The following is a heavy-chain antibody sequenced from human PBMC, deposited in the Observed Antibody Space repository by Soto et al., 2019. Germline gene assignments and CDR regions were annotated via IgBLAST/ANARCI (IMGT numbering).Heavy chain of an antibody. J-gene: IGHJ3*02. Sequence: ASVKVSCKVSGYTLTELSMHWVRQAPGKGLEWMGGFDPEDGETIYAQKFQGRVTMTEDTSTDTAYMELSSLRSEDTAVYYCATGHPSITMVRGGLVDAFDIWGQGTMVTVS. D-gene: IGHD3-10*01. CDR1: GYTLTELS. CDR2: FDPEDGET. CDR3: ATGHPSITMVRGGLVDAFDI. V-gene: IGHV1-24*01.